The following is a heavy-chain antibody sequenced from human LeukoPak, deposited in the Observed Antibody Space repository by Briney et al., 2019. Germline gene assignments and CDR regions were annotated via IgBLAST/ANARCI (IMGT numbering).Heavy chain of an antibody. V-gene: IGHV1-69*02. D-gene: IGHD4-23*01. Sequence: SVKVSCKASGGTFSSYTISWVRQAPGQGLEWMGRIIPILGIANYAQKFQGRVTITADKSTSTAYMELSSLRSEDTAVYYCARGQVKFNYYYYYMDVWGKGTTVTVSS. J-gene: IGHJ6*03. CDR1: GGTFSSYT. CDR2: IIPILGIA. CDR3: ARGQVKFNYYYYYMDV.